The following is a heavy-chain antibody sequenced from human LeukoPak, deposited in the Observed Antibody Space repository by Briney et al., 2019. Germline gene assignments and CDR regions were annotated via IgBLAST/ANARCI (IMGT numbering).Heavy chain of an antibody. V-gene: IGHV3-7*01. Sequence: GGSLRLSCAASGFTFSNYWMSWVRQAPGKGPEWVANINQDGSAEYYLDSVKGRFTISRDNARSSLYLQMSSLRAEDTAVYYCARDYASDYWGQGTLVTVSS. D-gene: IGHD3-10*01. J-gene: IGHJ4*02. CDR1: GFTFSNYW. CDR2: INQDGSAE. CDR3: ARDYASDY.